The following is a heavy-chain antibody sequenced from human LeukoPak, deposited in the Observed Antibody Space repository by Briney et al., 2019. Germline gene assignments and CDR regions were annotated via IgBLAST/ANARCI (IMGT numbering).Heavy chain of an antibody. D-gene: IGHD6-19*01. CDR1: GGSISSYY. Sequence: SETLSLTCTVSGGSISSYYWSWIRQPPGKGLEWIGRIYTSGSTNYNPSLKSRVTISVDTSKNQFSLKLSSVTAADTAVYYCARGGGSGWLFDYWGQGTLVTVSS. J-gene: IGHJ4*02. V-gene: IGHV4-4*08. CDR2: IYTSGST. CDR3: ARGGGSGWLFDY.